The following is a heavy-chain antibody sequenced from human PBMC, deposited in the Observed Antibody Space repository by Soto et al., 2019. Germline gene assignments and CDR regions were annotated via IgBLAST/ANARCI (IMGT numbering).Heavy chain of an antibody. V-gene: IGHV3-15*01. CDR1: GFTFSNAW. D-gene: IGHD3-22*01. CDR3: ARGAIGDSSGYYFDY. CDR2: IKSKTDGGTT. Sequence: EVQLVESGGGLVKPGGSLRLSCAASGFTFSNAWMSWVRQAPGKGLEWVGRIKSKTDGGTTDYAAPVKGRFTISRDDSKNTLYLQMNSLKTEDTAVYYCARGAIGDSSGYYFDYWGQGTLVTVSS. J-gene: IGHJ4*02.